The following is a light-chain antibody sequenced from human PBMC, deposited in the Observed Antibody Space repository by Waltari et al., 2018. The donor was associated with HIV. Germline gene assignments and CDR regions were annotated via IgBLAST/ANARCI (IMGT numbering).Light chain of an antibody. CDR2: EVR. CDR3: SSYSANNNFDV. V-gene: IGLV2-8*01. J-gene: IGLJ1*01. Sequence: QSALTQPPSASGSPGQSVTISCTVTSSEVGGATYVSWYQQHPGKAPKLIIYEVRKRPSGVPYRFSGSKSGTTASLTVCGLQAEDEADYYCSSYSANNNFDVFGTGTKVTVL. CDR1: SSEVGGATY.